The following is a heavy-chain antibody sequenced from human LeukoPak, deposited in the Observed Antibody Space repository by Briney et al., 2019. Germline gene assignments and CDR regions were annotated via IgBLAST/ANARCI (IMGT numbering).Heavy chain of an antibody. V-gene: IGHV4-59*12. J-gene: IGHJ4*02. CDR1: GGSISTYY. CDR2: SDYSGST. D-gene: IGHD6-13*01. Sequence: SETLSLTCTVSGGSISTYYWSWIRQPPGKGLEWIGYSDYSGSTSYNPSLKSRVTVSVDTSKNQFSLKVSSVTAADTAVYYCARVLPRIAATGTFDYWGQGTLVTVSS. CDR3: ARVLPRIAATGTFDY.